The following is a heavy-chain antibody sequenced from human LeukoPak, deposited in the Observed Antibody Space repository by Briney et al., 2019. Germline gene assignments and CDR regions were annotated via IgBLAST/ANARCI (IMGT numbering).Heavy chain of an antibody. Sequence: GGSLRLSCAASGFTFSSYSMSWVRQAPGKGLEWVSFISTSSSYIHYVDSVKGRFTISRDNAKNSLFLQMDNLRAEDTAVYYCAGHFCPAGDRYAGETWWFDPWGQGTLVTVSS. CDR1: GFTFSSYS. D-gene: IGHD2-21*02. J-gene: IGHJ5*02. CDR2: ISTSSSYI. V-gene: IGHV3-21*01. CDR3: AGHFCPAGDRYAGETWWFDP.